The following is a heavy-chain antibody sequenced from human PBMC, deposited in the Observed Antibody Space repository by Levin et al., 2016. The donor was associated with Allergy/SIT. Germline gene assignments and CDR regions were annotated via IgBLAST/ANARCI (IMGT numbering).Heavy chain of an antibody. CDR3: AKDKSRGIVVVITTYYPSANWFDP. CDR2: ISGSGGST. D-gene: IGHD3-22*01. J-gene: IGHJ5*02. V-gene: IGHV3-23*01. CDR1: GFTFSSYA. Sequence: GESLKISCAASGFTFSSYAMSWVRQAPGKGLEWVSAISGSGGSTYYADSVKGRFTISRDNSKNTLYLQMNSLRAEDTAVYYCAKDKSRGIVVVITTYYPSANWFDPWGRGTLVTVSS.